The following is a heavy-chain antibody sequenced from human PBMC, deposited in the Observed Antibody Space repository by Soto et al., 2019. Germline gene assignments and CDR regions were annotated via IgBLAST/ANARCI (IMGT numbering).Heavy chain of an antibody. Sequence: QVQLVESGGGVVQPGRSLRLSCAASGFTFSSYAMHWVRQAPGKGLEWVAVVSYDGSNKYYADSVKGRFTISRDNSKNTLYGQMDSLRAEDTAVYYCGSSRGLYCYAMDVWGRGTTVTVSS. CDR1: GFTFSSYA. CDR2: VSYDGSNK. D-gene: IGHD6-19*01. CDR3: GSSRGLYCYAMDV. V-gene: IGHV3-30-3*01. J-gene: IGHJ6*02.